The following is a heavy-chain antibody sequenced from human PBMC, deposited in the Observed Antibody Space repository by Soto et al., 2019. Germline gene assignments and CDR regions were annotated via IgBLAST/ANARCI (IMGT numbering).Heavy chain of an antibody. CDR3: AKDVADSSDWYFDY. V-gene: IGHV3-23*01. CDR1: GFTFSSYA. CDR2: ISGSGGST. Sequence: HPGGSLRLSCAASGFTFSSYAMSWVRQAPGKGLEWVSAISGSGGSTYYADSVKGRFTISRDNSKNTLYLQMNSLRAEDTAVYYYAKDVADSSDWYFDYWGQGTLVTVSS. D-gene: IGHD6-19*01. J-gene: IGHJ4*02.